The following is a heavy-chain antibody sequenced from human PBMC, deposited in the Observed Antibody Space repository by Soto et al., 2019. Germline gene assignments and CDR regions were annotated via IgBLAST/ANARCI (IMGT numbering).Heavy chain of an antibody. CDR1: GFTFSSYA. Sequence: EVQLLESGGGLVQPGGSLRLSCAASGFTFSSYAMSWVRQAPGKGLEWVSAISGSGGSTYYADSVKGRLTISRDNSKNPLYLQMTSMRGEDTAVYYCAKQGHSSVGLYFDYWGQGTLVIFSS. V-gene: IGHV3-23*01. CDR2: ISGSGGST. D-gene: IGHD1-26*01. CDR3: AKQGHSSVGLYFDY. J-gene: IGHJ4*02.